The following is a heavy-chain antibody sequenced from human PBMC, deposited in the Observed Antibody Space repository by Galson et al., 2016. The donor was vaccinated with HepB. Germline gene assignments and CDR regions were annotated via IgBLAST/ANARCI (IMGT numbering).Heavy chain of an antibody. Sequence: SETLSLTCAVSGYSISNGYNWGWIRQSPGKGLEWIGSMHRSGDTFYNPSFRSRVTISLDMSENQVSLNLRSVTASDTAVYYCARENRGLTIPDCWGQGTLVTVSS. CDR3: ARENRGLTIPDC. D-gene: IGHD5-24*01. J-gene: IGHJ4*02. CDR2: MHRSGDT. CDR1: GYSISNGYN. V-gene: IGHV4-38-2*02.